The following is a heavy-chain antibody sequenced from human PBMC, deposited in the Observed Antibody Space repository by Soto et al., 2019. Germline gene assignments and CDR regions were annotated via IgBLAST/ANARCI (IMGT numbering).Heavy chain of an antibody. D-gene: IGHD2-15*01. Sequence: GGSLRLSCAASGFTFSSYAMSWVRQAPGKGLEWVSAISGSGGSTYYADSVKGRFTISRDNSKNTLYLQMNSLRAEDTAVYYCAKGYRGYCSGGSCYGSYYFDYWGQGTLVTVSS. CDR3: AKGYRGYCSGGSCYGSYYFDY. CDR1: GFTFSSYA. CDR2: ISGSGGST. V-gene: IGHV3-23*01. J-gene: IGHJ4*02.